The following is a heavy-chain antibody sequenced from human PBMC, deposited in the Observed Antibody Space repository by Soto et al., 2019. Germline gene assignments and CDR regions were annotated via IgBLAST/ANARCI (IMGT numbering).Heavy chain of an antibody. CDR1: GFTLSDFA. J-gene: IGHJ4*02. V-gene: IGHV3-30*04. D-gene: IGHD4-17*01. CDR3: ASPVGDFDAYCEF. CDR2: ISHDGSKE. Sequence: QVQLEESGGGVVQPGRSLRLSCEASGFTLSDFAMHWVRQAPGKGLEWVAVISHDGSKEYLADSVKGRFTISRDNSKNTLSLQMNSLRTGDTAVYDCASPVGDFDAYCEFWGQGTLVTVSS.